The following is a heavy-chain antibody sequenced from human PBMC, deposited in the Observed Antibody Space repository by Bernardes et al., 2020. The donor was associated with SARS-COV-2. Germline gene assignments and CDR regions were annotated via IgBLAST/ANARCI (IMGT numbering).Heavy chain of an antibody. J-gene: IGHJ4*02. V-gene: IGHV3-23*01. CDR2: IRGSGGFT. CDR3: VKVPGYDSAY. Sequence: GGSLRLSCAASGFIFSDSTMTWVRRAPGKGLEWVSTIRGSGGFTYYADSVKGRFTTSRDNSKRTVDLHMSSLRVEDTAVYHCVKVPGYDSAYWGQGTLVAVSS. CDR1: GFIFSDST. D-gene: IGHD2-15*01.